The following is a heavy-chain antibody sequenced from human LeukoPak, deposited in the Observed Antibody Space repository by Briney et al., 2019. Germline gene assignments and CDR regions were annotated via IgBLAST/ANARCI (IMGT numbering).Heavy chain of an antibody. CDR1: GASITSYY. V-gene: IGHV4-59*01. Sequence: TSETLSLTCTVSGASITSYYWTWIRQPPGKGLEWFGYIYHSGSTNYNPSLKSRVTISLDTSRNQFSLRLSSVTAADTAVYFCAREYSTSSEGDYFDYWGQGSLVTVSS. D-gene: IGHD6-6*01. J-gene: IGHJ4*02. CDR3: AREYSTSSEGDYFDY. CDR2: IYHSGST.